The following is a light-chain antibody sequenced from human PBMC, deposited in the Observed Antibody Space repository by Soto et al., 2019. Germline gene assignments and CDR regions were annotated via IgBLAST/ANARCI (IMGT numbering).Light chain of an antibody. J-gene: IGKJ2*01. CDR3: QQYETWPRT. CDR2: GVS. CDR1: QNVHIN. Sequence: VMTQSPATLSVSPGDTATLSCRSSQNVHINLAWYQQKPGQAPTLLIYGVSARAPGVPARFSGTGSGTEFTLTIRNLQSEDFGVYYCQQYETWPRTFGQGT. V-gene: IGKV3-15*01.